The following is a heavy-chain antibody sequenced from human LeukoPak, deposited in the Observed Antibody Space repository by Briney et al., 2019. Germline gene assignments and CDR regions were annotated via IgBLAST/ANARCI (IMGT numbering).Heavy chain of an antibody. D-gene: IGHD3-22*01. J-gene: IGHJ3*02. V-gene: IGHV1-58*02. CDR2: IVVGSGNT. CDR3: AADRSVYYYDSSGYFAFDI. CDR1: GFTFTSSA. Sequence: ASVKVSCKASGFTFTSSAMQWVRQARGQRLEWIGWIVVGSGNTNYAQKFQERVTITRDMSTSTAYMELSSLRSEDTAVYYCAADRSVYYYDSSGYFAFDIWGQGTMVTVSS.